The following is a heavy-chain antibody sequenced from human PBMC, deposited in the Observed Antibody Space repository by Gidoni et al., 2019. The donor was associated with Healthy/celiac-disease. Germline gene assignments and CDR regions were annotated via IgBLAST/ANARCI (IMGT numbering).Heavy chain of an antibody. CDR3: AASTPALNYYYYMDV. J-gene: IGHJ6*03. V-gene: IGHV1-58*01. CDR2: IVVGSGNT. Sequence: QMQLVQSGPEVKKPGTSVKVSCKASGFTFTSSAVQWVRQARGQRLEWIGWIVVGSGNTNYAQKFQERVTITRDMSTSTAYMELSSLRSEDTAVYYCAASTPALNYYYYMDVWGKGTTVTVSS. D-gene: IGHD2-2*01. CDR1: GFTFTSSA.